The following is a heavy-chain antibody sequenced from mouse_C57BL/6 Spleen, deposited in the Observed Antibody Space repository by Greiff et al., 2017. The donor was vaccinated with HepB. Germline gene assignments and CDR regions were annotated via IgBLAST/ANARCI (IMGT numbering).Heavy chain of an antibody. Sequence: EVQLQQSGAELVRPGSSVKMSCKTSGYTFTSYGINWVKQRPGQGLEWIGYIDIGNGYTEYNEKFQGKATLTSDTSSSTAYMQLSSLTSEDSAIYFCAREGLRLVKYAMDYWGQVTSVTVSS. CDR2: IDIGNGYT. CDR3: AREGLRLVKYAMDY. D-gene: IGHD3-2*02. CDR1: GYTFTSYG. J-gene: IGHJ4*01. V-gene: IGHV1-58*01.